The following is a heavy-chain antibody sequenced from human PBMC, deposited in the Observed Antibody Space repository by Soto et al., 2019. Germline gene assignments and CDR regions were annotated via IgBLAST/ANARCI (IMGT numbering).Heavy chain of an antibody. V-gene: IGHV1-69*08. J-gene: IGHJ4*02. CDR3: ARDGSGYDGGYFDY. CDR1: GGTFSSYT. CDR2: IIPILGIA. D-gene: IGHD5-12*01. Sequence: QVQLVQSGAEVKKPGSSVKVSCKASGGTFSSYTISWVRQAPGQGPEWMGRIIPILGIANYAQKFQGRVTITADKSTSTAYMELSSLRSEDTAVYYCARDGSGYDGGYFDYWGQGTLVTVSS.